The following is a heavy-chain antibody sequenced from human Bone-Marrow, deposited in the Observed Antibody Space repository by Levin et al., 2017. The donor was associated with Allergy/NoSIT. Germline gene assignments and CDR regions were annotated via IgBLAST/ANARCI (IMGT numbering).Heavy chain of an antibody. Sequence: PGFSLRLSCAASGFTLSDYWMHWVRQAPGNLFVVFSLLPLSFPLLPSSSSFKGRFTISRDNAKNTLYLQMSSLRAEDTAVYYCTRVPRGTMVLNYGIDVWGQGTTVTVSS. CDR2: LPLSFPLL. J-gene: IGHJ6*02. V-gene: IGHV3-74*01. CDR3: TRVPRGTMVLNYGIDV. D-gene: IGHD4/OR15-4a*01. CDR1: GFTLSDYW.